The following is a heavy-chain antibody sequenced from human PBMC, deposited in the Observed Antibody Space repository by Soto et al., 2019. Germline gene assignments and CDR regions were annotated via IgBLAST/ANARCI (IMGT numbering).Heavy chain of an antibody. V-gene: IGHV2-5*02. CDR3: AHRLQDIVVVPAAPYRGWFDP. Sequence: QITLKESGPPLVKPTQTLTLTCTFSGFSLSTSGVGVGWIRQPPGKALEWLALIYWDDDKRYSPSLKSRLTITKDTSKNQVVLTMTNMDPVDTATYYCAHRLQDIVVVPAAPYRGWFDPWGQGTLVTVSS. CDR2: IYWDDDK. J-gene: IGHJ5*02. CDR1: GFSLSTSGVG. D-gene: IGHD2-2*01.